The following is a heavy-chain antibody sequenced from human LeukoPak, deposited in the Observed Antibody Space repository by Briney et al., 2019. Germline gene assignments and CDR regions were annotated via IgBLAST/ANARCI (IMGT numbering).Heavy chain of an antibody. Sequence: SETLSLTCTVSGGSISSYYWSWIRQPPGQGLEWIGYIYHSGSTNYNPSLKSRVTISVDTAKNQFSLNMTSVTAADTAVYYCARQALLWFGSDNWFDPWGQGTLVTVSS. D-gene: IGHD3-10*01. CDR2: IYHSGST. CDR1: GGSISSYY. J-gene: IGHJ5*02. CDR3: ARQALLWFGSDNWFDP. V-gene: IGHV4-59*08.